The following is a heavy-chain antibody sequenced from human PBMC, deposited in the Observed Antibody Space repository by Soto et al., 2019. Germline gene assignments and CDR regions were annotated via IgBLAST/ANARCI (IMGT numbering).Heavy chain of an antibody. D-gene: IGHD1-26*01. CDR1: GYRIETYA. Sequence: QVQLVQSGAEVKKPGASVKVSCKASGYRIETYAMTWVRQAPCQGRERMGWISAYSVDTYSAQKFQDRLTMTKDTSTGKAYMELRRLTSDDTAVYYCARGHGAIRGALEVWGQGTTVTVSS. J-gene: IGHJ6*02. CDR3: ARGHGAIRGALEV. CDR2: ISAYSVDT. V-gene: IGHV1-18*01.